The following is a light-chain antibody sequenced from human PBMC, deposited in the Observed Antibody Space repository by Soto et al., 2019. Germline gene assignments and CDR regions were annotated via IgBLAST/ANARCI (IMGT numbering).Light chain of an antibody. Sequence: QSVLTQPPSASGTPGQRVTISCSGRSSNIGSNTVNWYQQLPGTAPKLLIYTNDQRPSGVPDRFSGSKSGTSASLAIGGLQSEDEADYYCAAWDDSLNGVVFGGGTKLTVL. CDR2: TND. J-gene: IGLJ2*01. V-gene: IGLV1-44*01. CDR1: SSNIGSNT. CDR3: AAWDDSLNGVV.